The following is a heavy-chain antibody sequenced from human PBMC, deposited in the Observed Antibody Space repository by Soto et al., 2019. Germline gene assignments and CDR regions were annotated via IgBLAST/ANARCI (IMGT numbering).Heavy chain of an antibody. J-gene: IGHJ3*02. Sequence: EVQLVESGGGLIQPGGSLRLSCAASGFTVSSNYMSWVRQAPGKGLEWVSVIYSGGSTYYADSVKGRFTISRDNSKNTLYLQMNSLRAEDTALYYCASPSGSYGLRRWAFDIWGQGTMVTVSS. D-gene: IGHD1-26*01. CDR3: ASPSGSYGLRRWAFDI. CDR1: GFTVSSNY. CDR2: IYSGGST. V-gene: IGHV3-53*01.